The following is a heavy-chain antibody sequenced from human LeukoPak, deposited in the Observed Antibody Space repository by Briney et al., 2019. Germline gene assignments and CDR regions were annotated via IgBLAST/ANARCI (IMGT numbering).Heavy chain of an antibody. CDR3: ARRRFGELFSDAFDI. J-gene: IGHJ3*02. Sequence: PGGSLRLSCAASGFTFDDYAMHWVRHAPGKGLEWVSGISWNSGSIGYADSVKGRFTISRDNAKNSLYLQMNSLRAEDTALHYCARRRFGELFSDAFDIWGQGTMVTVSS. D-gene: IGHD3-10*01. CDR1: GFTFDDYA. CDR2: ISWNSGSI. V-gene: IGHV3-9*01.